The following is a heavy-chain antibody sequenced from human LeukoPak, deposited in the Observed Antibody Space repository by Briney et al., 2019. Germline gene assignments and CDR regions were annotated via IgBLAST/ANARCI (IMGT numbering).Heavy chain of an antibody. CDR3: ARDEDFAYFDY. J-gene: IGHJ4*02. CDR1: GFTFSSYA. V-gene: IGHV3-30*04. Sequence: PGGSLRLSCAASGFTFSSYAMHWVRQAPGKGLEWVAVISYDGSNKYYADSVKGRFTISRDNSKNTLYLQMNSLRAEDTAVYYCARDEDFAYFDYWGQGTLVTVSS. CDR2: ISYDGSNK. D-gene: IGHD2-15*01.